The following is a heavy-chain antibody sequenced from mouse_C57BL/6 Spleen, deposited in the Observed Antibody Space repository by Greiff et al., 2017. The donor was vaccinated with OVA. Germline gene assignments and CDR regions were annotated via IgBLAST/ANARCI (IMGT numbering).Heavy chain of an antibody. CDR2: IWSGGST. J-gene: IGHJ1*03. Sequence: VKLVESGPGLVQPSQSLSITCTVSGFSLTSYGVHWVRQSPGKGLEWLGVIWSGGSTDYNAAFISRLSISKDNSKSQVFFKMNSLQADDTAIYYCARKGTYYSNHENFDVWGTGTTVTVSS. CDR3: ARKGTYYSNHENFDV. CDR1: GFSLTSYG. V-gene: IGHV2-2*01. D-gene: IGHD2-5*01.